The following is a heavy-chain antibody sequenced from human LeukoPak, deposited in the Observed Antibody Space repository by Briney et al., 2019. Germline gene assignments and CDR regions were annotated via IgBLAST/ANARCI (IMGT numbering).Heavy chain of an antibody. J-gene: IGHJ6*03. Sequence: PSETLSLTCAVYGGSFSGYYWSWIRQPPGKGLEWIGEINHSGSTNCNPSLKSRVTISVDTSKNQFSLKLSSVTAADTAVYYCARGRGHYYMDVWGKGTTVTVSS. CDR3: ARGRGHYYMDV. CDR1: GGSFSGYY. V-gene: IGHV4-34*01. CDR2: INHSGST. D-gene: IGHD3-10*01.